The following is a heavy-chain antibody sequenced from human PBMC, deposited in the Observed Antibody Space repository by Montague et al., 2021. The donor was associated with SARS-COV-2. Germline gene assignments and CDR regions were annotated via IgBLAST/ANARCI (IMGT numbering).Heavy chain of an antibody. V-gene: IGHV4-39*01. CDR1: VSSNSGAARN. J-gene: IGHJ3*01. CDR2: VYKTGSN. CDR3: ARHFPSGYTFGLDAFDL. D-gene: IGHD5-18*01. Sequence: SETLSLTCSILVSSNSGAARNCTRLHSTPGKRSDAIGSVYKTGSNYYNPSLQSRGTMSVDTSKKQFSLKLSSVTAADTGVYYCARHFPSGYTFGLDAFDLWGQGTMVTVSS.